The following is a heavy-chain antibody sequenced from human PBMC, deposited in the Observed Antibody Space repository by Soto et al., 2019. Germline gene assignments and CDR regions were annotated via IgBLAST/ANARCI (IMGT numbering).Heavy chain of an antibody. V-gene: IGHV3-15*01. Sequence: GGSLRLSCAASGFTFSNAWMSWVRQAPGKGLEWVGRIKSKTDGGTTDYAAPVKGRFTISRDDSKNSLYLQMNSLKTEDTAVYYCTTDITMVRGVIRWGQGTLVTVSS. D-gene: IGHD3-10*01. CDR1: GFTFSNAW. CDR3: TTDITMVRGVIR. J-gene: IGHJ4*02. CDR2: IKSKTDGGTT.